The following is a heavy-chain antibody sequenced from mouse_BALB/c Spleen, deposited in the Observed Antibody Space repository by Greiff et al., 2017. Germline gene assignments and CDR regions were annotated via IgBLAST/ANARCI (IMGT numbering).Heavy chain of an antibody. D-gene: IGHD2-14*01. Sequence: QVQLQQSGAELAKPGASVKMSCKASGYTFTSYWMHWVKQRPGQGLEWIGYINPSTGYTEYNQKFKDKATLTADKSSSTAYMQLSSLTSEDSAVYYCARSDYRYDLYYFGYWGQGTTLTVSS. CDR1: GYTFTSYW. V-gene: IGHV1-7*01. J-gene: IGHJ2*01. CDR3: ARSDYRYDLYYFGY. CDR2: INPSTGYT.